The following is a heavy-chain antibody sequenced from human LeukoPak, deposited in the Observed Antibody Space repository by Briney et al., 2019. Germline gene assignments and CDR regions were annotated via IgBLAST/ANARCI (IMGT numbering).Heavy chain of an antibody. J-gene: IGHJ4*02. CDR1: GGTFSSYA. CDR3: ARDLESGYSGYDHVGGGY. Sequence: SVKVSCKASGGTFSSYAISWVRQAPGQGLEWMGRIIPILGIANYAQKFQGRVTITADKSTSTAYMELSSLRSEDTAVYYCARDLESGYSGYDHVGGGYWGQGTLVTVSS. D-gene: IGHD5-12*01. CDR2: IIPILGIA. V-gene: IGHV1-69*04.